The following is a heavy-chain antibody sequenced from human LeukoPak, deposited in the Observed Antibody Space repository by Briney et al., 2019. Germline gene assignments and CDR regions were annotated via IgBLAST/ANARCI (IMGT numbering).Heavy chain of an antibody. CDR1: GFTFSSYA. D-gene: IGHD6-19*01. CDR2: ISGSGGST. Sequence: TGGSLRLSYAASGFTFSSYATSWVRQAPGKGLEWVSAISGSGGSTYYADSVKGRFTISRDNSKNTLYLQMNSLRAEDTAVYYCAKDRRSSGWYYFDYWGQGTLVTVSS. CDR3: AKDRRSSGWYYFDY. V-gene: IGHV3-23*01. J-gene: IGHJ4*02.